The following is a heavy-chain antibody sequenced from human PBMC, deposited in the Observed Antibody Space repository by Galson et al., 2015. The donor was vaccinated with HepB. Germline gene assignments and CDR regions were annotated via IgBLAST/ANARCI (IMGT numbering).Heavy chain of an antibody. V-gene: IGHV3-23*01. CDR2: ITGGGLRT. CDR3: VKAALRSTVRMYFDY. Sequence: LRLSCAASGFTFGNYVIIWVRQAPGKGLEWVSDITGGGLRTNYADSVKGRFTMSRDNSKNMVSLQMNSLRADDTAVYSCVKAALRSTVRMYFDYWGRGTLVTVSS. D-gene: IGHD2-15*01. J-gene: IGHJ4*02. CDR1: GFTFGNYV.